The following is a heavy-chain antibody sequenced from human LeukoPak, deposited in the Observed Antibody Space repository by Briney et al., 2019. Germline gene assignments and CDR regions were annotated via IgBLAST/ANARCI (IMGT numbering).Heavy chain of an antibody. CDR1: GGSISSHY. CDR3: ARDLVTS. V-gene: IGHV4-59*11. CDR2: IHYSGSS. Sequence: KTSETLSLTCTVSGGSISSHYWSWVRQPPGKGLEWIGDIHYSGSSNYNPSLKSRVTMSVDTSRNQFSLKLNSLTAADTAVYYCARDLVTSWGQGTLVTVSS. D-gene: IGHD2-21*02. J-gene: IGHJ5*02.